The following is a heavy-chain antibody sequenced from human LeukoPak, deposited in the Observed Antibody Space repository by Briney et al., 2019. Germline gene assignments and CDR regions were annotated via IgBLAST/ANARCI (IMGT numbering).Heavy chain of an antibody. D-gene: IGHD3-16*01. CDR3: ARGGMGADYYYYYGMDV. J-gene: IGHJ6*02. CDR1: GYTFTSYY. CDR2: INPSGGST. Sequence: ASVKVSCKASGYTFTSYYMHWVRQAPGQGLEWMGIINPSGGSTSYAQKFQGGVTMTRDTSTSTVYMELSSLRSEDPAVYYCARGGMGADYYYYYGMDVWGQGTTVTVSS. V-gene: IGHV1-46*01.